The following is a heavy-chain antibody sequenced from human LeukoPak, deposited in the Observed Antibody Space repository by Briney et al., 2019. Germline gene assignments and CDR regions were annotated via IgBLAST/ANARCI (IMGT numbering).Heavy chain of an antibody. CDR1: GGSISSHY. V-gene: IGHV4-59*11. D-gene: IGHD2-8*02. CDR3: ARGPYWDFDY. CDR2: IYSSGST. J-gene: IGHJ4*02. Sequence: SETLSLTCSVSGGSISSHYWSWIRLPPGKGLEWIGFIYSSGSTNYNPSLKSRVTTSVDTSKNQFSLKLISVTAADTAVYYCARGPYWDFDYWGQGILVTVSS.